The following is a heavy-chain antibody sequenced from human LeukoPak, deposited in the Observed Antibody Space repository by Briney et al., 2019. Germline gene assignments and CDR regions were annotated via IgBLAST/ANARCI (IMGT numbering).Heavy chain of an antibody. CDR3: ASGGGNWNYWGYYYYYYYMDV. D-gene: IGHD1-7*01. CDR1: GYTFTSYD. Sequence: ASVKVSCKTSGYTFTSYDINWVRQATGQGLEWMGWMNPNSGNTGYAQKFQGRVTMTRNTSISTAYMELSSLRSEDTAVYYCASGGGNWNYWGYYYYYYYMDVWGKGTTVTVSS. V-gene: IGHV1-8*01. CDR2: MNPNSGNT. J-gene: IGHJ6*03.